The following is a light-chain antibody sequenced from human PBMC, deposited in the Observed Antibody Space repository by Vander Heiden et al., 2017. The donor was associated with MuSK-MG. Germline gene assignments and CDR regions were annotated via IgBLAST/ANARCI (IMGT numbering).Light chain of an antibody. CDR1: RSNIGNDA. V-gene: IGLV1-36*01. Sequence: QSVLTQPPAVSEAPRQRVTISCSGIRSNIGNDAVNWYQQPQGKATKLPINCVDLLPSGVSDRFSGSKSGTSAYLDISGLQSEDEAYYDGAAWDDSLNGPVFGTGTKVTVL. CDR2: CVD. J-gene: IGLJ1*01. CDR3: AAWDDSLNGPV.